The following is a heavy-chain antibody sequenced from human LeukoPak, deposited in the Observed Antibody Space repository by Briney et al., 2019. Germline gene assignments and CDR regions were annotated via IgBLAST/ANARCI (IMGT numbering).Heavy chain of an antibody. Sequence: GGSLRLSCAASGFTFDDYAMHWVRQAPGKGLEWVSGISWNSGSIGYADSVKGRFTISRDNAKNSLYLQMNSLRAEDTALYYCAKGHYDSSGLGAFDIWGQGTMVTVSS. V-gene: IGHV3-9*01. CDR3: AKGHYDSSGLGAFDI. J-gene: IGHJ3*02. CDR1: GFTFDDYA. CDR2: ISWNSGSI. D-gene: IGHD3-22*01.